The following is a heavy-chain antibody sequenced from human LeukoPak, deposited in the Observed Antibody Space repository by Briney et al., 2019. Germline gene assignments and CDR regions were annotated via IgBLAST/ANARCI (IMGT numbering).Heavy chain of an antibody. J-gene: IGHJ6*02. CDR2: IIPILGIA. Sequence: SVKVSCKASGGTFSSYTISWVRQAPGQGLEWMGRIIPILGIANYAQKFQGRVTITADKSTSTAYMELSSLRSEDTAVYYCARVACSSTSCYYYYGMNVWGQGTTVTVSS. CDR1: GGTFSSYT. CDR3: ARVACSSTSCYYYYGMNV. V-gene: IGHV1-69*02. D-gene: IGHD2-2*01.